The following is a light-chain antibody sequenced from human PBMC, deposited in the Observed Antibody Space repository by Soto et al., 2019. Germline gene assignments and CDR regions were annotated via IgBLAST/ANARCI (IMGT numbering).Light chain of an antibody. Sequence: SYELTQPPSVSVAPGQTARITCGGSNIGSKTVHWYQQKPGRAPVLVVYDDADRPSGIPERFSGSNSGNTAALTISRVEAGHEADYYCQVWDSNTDHVVFGGGTKLTVL. V-gene: IGLV3-21*02. CDR3: QVWDSNTDHVV. J-gene: IGLJ2*01. CDR1: NIGSKT. CDR2: DDA.